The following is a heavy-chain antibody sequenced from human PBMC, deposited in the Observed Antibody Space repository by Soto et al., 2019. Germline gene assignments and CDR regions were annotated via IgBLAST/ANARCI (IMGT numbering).Heavy chain of an antibody. CDR2: MNPNSGNT. Sequence: GASVKVSCKASGYTFTSYDINWVRQATGQGLEWMGWMNPNSGNTGYAQKFQGRVTMTRNTSISTAYMELSSLRSEDTAVYYCARSHSRLLWFGELLNRGDNFYYYYGMDVWGQGTTVTVSS. CDR3: ARSHSRLLWFGELLNRGDNFYYYYGMDV. V-gene: IGHV1-8*01. D-gene: IGHD3-10*01. CDR1: GYTFTSYD. J-gene: IGHJ6*02.